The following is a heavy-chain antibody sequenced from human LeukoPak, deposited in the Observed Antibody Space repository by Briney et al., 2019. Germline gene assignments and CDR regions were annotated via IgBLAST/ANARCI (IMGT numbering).Heavy chain of an antibody. Sequence: GGSLRLXCAASGFTFSSYSMNWVRQAPGKGLEWVSSISSSSSYIYYADSVKGRFTISRDNAKNSLYLQMNSLRAEDTAVYYCARDGSVVGAFDYWGQGTLVTVSS. J-gene: IGHJ4*02. D-gene: IGHD3-10*01. CDR2: ISSSSSYI. V-gene: IGHV3-21*01. CDR3: ARDGSVVGAFDY. CDR1: GFTFSSYS.